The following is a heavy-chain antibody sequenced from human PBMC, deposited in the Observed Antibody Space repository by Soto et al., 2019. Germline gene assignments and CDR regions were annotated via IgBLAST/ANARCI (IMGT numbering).Heavy chain of an antibody. J-gene: IGHJ6*02. CDR1: GFTFSTYS. V-gene: IGHV3-48*02. Sequence: PGGSLRLSCAASGFTFSTYSLNWVRQAPGKGLEWISYISSSSRTIYYADSVKGRFTISRDNAKNSLYLQMGSLRDEDTAVYYCARSSGGSGKLWNYYGMDVWGQGTTVTVSS. D-gene: IGHD3-10*01. CDR2: ISSSSRTI. CDR3: ARSSGGSGKLWNYYGMDV.